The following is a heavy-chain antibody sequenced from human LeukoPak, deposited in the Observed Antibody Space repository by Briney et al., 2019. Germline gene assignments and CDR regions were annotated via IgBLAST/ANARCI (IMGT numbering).Heavy chain of an antibody. CDR1: GFTFSSYA. Sequence: PGGSLRLSCAASGFTFSSYAMNWVRQAPGKGLEWVSAISGSGGSTYYADSVKGRFTISRDNSKNTLYLQMNSLRAEDTAVYYCAKGGYDYVWGSFDYWGQGTLVTVSS. D-gene: IGHD3-16*01. J-gene: IGHJ4*02. V-gene: IGHV3-23*01. CDR2: ISGSGGST. CDR3: AKGGYDYVWGSFDY.